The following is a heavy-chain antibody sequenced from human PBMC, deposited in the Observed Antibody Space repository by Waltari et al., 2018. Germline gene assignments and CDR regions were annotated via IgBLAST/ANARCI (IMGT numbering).Heavy chain of an antibody. CDR2: IRYDGSNK. J-gene: IGHJ4*02. CDR1: GFTFSSCG. V-gene: IGHV3-30*02. Sequence: QVQLVESGGGVVQPGGSLRPSCAASGFTFSSCGMHWVRQAPGKGLEWVAFIRYDGSNKYYADSVKGRFTISRDNSKNTLYLQMNSLRAEDTAVYYCAKAQGGPSLRGYFDYWGQGTLVTVSS. D-gene: IGHD3-16*01. CDR3: AKAQGGPSLRGYFDY.